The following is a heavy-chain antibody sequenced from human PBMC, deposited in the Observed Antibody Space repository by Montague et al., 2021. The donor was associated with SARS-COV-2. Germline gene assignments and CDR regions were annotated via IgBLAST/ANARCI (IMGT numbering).Heavy chain of an antibody. V-gene: IGHV4-59*01. CDR2: IYYNTGDT. CDR1: GGSISDYY. J-gene: IGHJ4*02. Sequence: SETLSLTCSVSGGSISDYYWNWIRQPPGKGLEWIGYIYYNTGDTNYNPTLQSRVTNSLDTSKSQFSLNLRSVTAADTALYFCARGTGYDYYFDCWGLGTLVTVSS. CDR3: ARGTGYDYYFDC. D-gene: IGHD5-12*01.